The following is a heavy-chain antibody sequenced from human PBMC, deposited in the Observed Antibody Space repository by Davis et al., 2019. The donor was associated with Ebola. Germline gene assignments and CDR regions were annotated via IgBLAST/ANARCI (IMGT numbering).Heavy chain of an antibody. J-gene: IGHJ4*02. CDR3: ARDSYYYGSGSYYVYFDY. D-gene: IGHD3-10*01. CDR2: ISGDGGST. Sequence: GESLKISCAVSGFTFSSYWMSWVRQAPGKGLEWVSLISGDGGSTYYADSVKGRFTISRDNSKNSLYLQMNSLRAEDTAVYYCARDSYYYGSGSYYVYFDYWGQGTLVTVSS. V-gene: IGHV3-43*02. CDR1: GFTFSSYW.